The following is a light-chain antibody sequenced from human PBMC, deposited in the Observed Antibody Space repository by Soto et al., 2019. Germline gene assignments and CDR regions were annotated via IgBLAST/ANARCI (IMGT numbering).Light chain of an antibody. V-gene: IGKV3-20*01. CDR1: QSVSSN. CDR3: QQYGSSPPT. J-gene: IGKJ1*01. CDR2: DAS. Sequence: EIVMTQSPATLSVSPGERATLSCRASQSVSSNLAWYQQIPGQAPRLLINDASRRATGIPDRFSGSGSGTDFTLTISRLEPEDFAVCYCQQYGSSPPTFGQGTKVDIK.